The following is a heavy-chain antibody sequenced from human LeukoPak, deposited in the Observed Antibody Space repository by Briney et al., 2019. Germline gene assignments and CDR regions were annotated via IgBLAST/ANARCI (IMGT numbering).Heavy chain of an antibody. V-gene: IGHV4-34*01. Sequence: SETLSLTCAVYGGSFSGYYWSWIRQPPGKGLEWIGEINHSGSTNYNPSLKSRVTISVDTSKNQFSLKLSSVTAADTAVYYCTTLSRDTSGWSLGYFDYWGQGTLVTVSS. CDR3: TTLSRDTSGWSLGYFDY. CDR2: INHSGST. D-gene: IGHD6-19*01. CDR1: GGSFSGYY. J-gene: IGHJ4*02.